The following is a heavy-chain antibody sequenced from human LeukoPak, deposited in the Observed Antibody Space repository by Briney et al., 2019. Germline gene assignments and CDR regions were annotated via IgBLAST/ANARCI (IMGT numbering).Heavy chain of an antibody. Sequence: SETLSLTCAVSGGSISSGGYSWSLIRQPPGKGLEWIGYIYHSGSTYYNPSLKSRVTISVDRSKNQFSLKLSSVTAADTAVYYCASYDSSGYHDAFDIWGQGTMVTVSS. CDR1: GGSISSGGYS. CDR3: ASYDSSGYHDAFDI. J-gene: IGHJ3*02. V-gene: IGHV4-30-2*01. D-gene: IGHD3-22*01. CDR2: IYHSGST.